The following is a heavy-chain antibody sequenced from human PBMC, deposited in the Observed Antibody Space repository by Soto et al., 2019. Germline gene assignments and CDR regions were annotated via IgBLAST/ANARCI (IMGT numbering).Heavy chain of an antibody. V-gene: IGHV3-49*03. CDR3: TRALRYCTSTSCHFAFDI. D-gene: IGHD2-2*01. Sequence: GGSLRLSCTASGFTFGDYGMSWFRQAPGKGLEWGGLIRSKAYGETTEYAASVKGRFTISRDDSKSIAYLQMNSLKTEDTAVYYCTRALRYCTSTSCHFAFDIWGPGTMVTVS. J-gene: IGHJ3*02. CDR1: GFTFGDYG. CDR2: IRSKAYGETT.